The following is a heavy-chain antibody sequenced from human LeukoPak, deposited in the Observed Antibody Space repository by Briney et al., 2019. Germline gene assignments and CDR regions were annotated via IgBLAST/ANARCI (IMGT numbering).Heavy chain of an antibody. CDR3: GKDNGYYYDSSGFKL. CDR2: ITWNSGGI. V-gene: IGHV3-9*01. CDR1: GFTFGNYA. J-gene: IGHJ4*02. D-gene: IGHD3-22*01. Sequence: PGGSLRLSCAASGFTFGNYAMHWVRQAPGKGLEWVSGITWNSGGIDYADSVKGRFTISRDNAKNSLYLQMDGLRAEDTALYYCGKDNGYYYDSSGFKLWGQGTLVTVSS.